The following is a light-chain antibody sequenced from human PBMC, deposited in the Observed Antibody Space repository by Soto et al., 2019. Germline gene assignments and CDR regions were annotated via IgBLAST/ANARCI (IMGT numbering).Light chain of an antibody. CDR1: SSDVGGYNY. Sequence: QSALTQPASVSGSPGQSITISCTGTSSDVGGYNYVSWYQHHPHKAPKLMIYDVNNRPSGVSNRFSGSKSDNTASLTISGLQAEDEADYYCSSYTRSSTLVFGTGTKLTVL. CDR2: DVN. V-gene: IGLV2-14*01. J-gene: IGLJ1*01. CDR3: SSYTRSSTLV.